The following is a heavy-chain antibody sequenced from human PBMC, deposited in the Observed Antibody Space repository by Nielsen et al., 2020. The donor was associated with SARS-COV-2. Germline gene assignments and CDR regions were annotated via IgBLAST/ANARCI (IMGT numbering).Heavy chain of an antibody. D-gene: IGHD6-13*01. CDR3: ARLSSSSWYFDY. J-gene: IGHJ4*02. CDR1: GFTFSSYG. Sequence: GESLKISCAASGFTFSSYGMHWVRQAPGKGLEWVAVISYDGSNKYYADSVKGRFTISRDNSKNTLYLQMNSLRAEDMAVYYCARLSSSSWYFDYWGQGTLVTVSS. V-gene: IGHV3-30*03. CDR2: ISYDGSNK.